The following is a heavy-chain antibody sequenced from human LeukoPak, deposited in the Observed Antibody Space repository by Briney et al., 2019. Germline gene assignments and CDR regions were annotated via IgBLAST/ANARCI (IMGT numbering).Heavy chain of an antibody. CDR1: GFTFSSYG. Sequence: QPGGSLRLSCAASGFTFSSYGMSWVRPAPGKGLEWVSAISGSGGSTYYADSVKGRFTISRDNSKNTLYLQMNSLRAEDTAVYYCAKGDYGSGSYYFDYWGQGTLVTVSS. CDR3: AKGDYGSGSYYFDY. CDR2: ISGSGGST. J-gene: IGHJ4*02. V-gene: IGHV3-23*01. D-gene: IGHD3-10*01.